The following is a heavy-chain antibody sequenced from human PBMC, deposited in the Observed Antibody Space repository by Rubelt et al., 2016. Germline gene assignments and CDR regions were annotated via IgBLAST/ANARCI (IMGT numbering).Heavy chain of an antibody. CDR1: GFTFSSYG. Sequence: QVQLVESGGGVVQPGGSLRLSCAASGFTFSSYGMHWVRQAPGKGLEWVAVISYDGSNQYYADSVKGRFTISRDNSKNTLYLQMNSLRAEDTAVYYCARDDVEMATIRNYYFDYWGQGTLVTVSS. CDR3: ARDDVEMATIRNYYFDY. D-gene: IGHD5-24*01. CDR2: ISYDGSNQ. J-gene: IGHJ4*02. V-gene: IGHV3-30*19.